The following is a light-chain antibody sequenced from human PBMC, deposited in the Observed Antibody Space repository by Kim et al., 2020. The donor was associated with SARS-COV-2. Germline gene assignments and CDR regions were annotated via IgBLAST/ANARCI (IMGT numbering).Light chain of an antibody. CDR3: QPYDNLP. CDR1: QDISNY. V-gene: IGKV1-33*01. J-gene: IGKJ4*01. Sequence: DIQMTQSPSSLSASVGDRVTITCQASQDISNYLNWYQQKPGKAPKVLIYGASNMETGVPSRFSGSGSGTDFTFTISSLQPEDIATYYCQPYDNLPFGGGTKVDIK. CDR2: GAS.